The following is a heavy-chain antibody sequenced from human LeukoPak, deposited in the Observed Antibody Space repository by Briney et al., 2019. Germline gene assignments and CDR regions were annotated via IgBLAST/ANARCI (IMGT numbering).Heavy chain of an antibody. CDR2: IHGGGST. V-gene: IGHV4-4*07. Sequence: PSETLSLTCSVSGDSASSYYWSWIRQAAGKGLEWIGRIHGGGSTSYSPSLKSRVSMSVDTSKNQLSLNLSSVTAADTAVYYCAKDRLGVPAALHYYGLDVWGQGTTVTVSS. J-gene: IGHJ6*02. D-gene: IGHD2-2*01. CDR1: GDSASSYY. CDR3: AKDRLGVPAALHYYGLDV.